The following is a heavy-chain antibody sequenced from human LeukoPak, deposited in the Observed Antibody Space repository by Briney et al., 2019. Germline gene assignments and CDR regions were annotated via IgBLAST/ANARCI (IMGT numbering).Heavy chain of an antibody. CDR2: ISWNSDSI. J-gene: IGHJ4*02. V-gene: IGHV3-9*01. CDR1: GITFDDYA. Sequence: PGGSLRLSCAASGITFDDYAMHWVRQAPGKGLEWVSGISWNSDSIGYADSVKGRFTISRDNAKNSVYLQMNSLRAEDTAVYYCAKYPENAGYFDYWGQGTLVTVSS. D-gene: IGHD3-10*01. CDR3: AKYPENAGYFDY.